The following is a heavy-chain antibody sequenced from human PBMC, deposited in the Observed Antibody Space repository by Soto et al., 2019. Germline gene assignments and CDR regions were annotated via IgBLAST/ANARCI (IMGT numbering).Heavy chain of an antibody. J-gene: IGHJ4*02. V-gene: IGHV3-33*01. CDR3: ARERAVTGGTYYFDR. CDR1: GFTFNTFG. D-gene: IGHD6-19*01. CDR2: LWYDGSNK. Sequence: QVELVESGGGVVQPGRSLRLSCAASGFTFNTFGMHWVRQAPGKGLEWVALLWYDGSNKYYADSVKGRFTISRDNTKNTLYLQMNSLRVEDTAVYYCARERAVTGGTYYFDRWGQGTLVTVS.